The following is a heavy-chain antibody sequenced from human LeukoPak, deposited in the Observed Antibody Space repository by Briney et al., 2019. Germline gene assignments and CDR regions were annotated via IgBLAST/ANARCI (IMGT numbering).Heavy chain of an antibody. D-gene: IGHD2-8*01. CDR3: TKDQFSRNGVYDAFDI. V-gene: IGHV3-30*18. Sequence: GGSLRLSCAASGFTFSSYALSWVRQAPGKGLEWVAVISYDGSNKYYADSVKGRFTISRDNSKNTLYLQMNSLRAEDTAVYYCTKDQFSRNGVYDAFDIWGQGTMVTVSS. CDR2: ISYDGSNK. J-gene: IGHJ3*02. CDR1: GFTFSSYA.